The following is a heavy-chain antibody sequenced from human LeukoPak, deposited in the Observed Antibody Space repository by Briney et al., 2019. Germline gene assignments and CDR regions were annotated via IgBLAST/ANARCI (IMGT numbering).Heavy chain of an antibody. CDR3: ARPADSSDFDY. Sequence: ASVKVSCKASGYTFTSYDINWVRQATGQGLEWMGWMNPNSGNTGYAQKFQGRVTMTRNTSISTAYMELSRLRSDDTAVYYCARPADSSDFDYWGQGTLVTVSS. V-gene: IGHV1-8*01. D-gene: IGHD6-25*01. J-gene: IGHJ4*02. CDR2: MNPNSGNT. CDR1: GYTFTSYD.